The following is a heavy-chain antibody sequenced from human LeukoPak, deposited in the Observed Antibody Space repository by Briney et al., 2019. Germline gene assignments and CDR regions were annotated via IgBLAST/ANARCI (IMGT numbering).Heavy chain of an antibody. D-gene: IGHD4/OR15-4a*01. V-gene: IGHV4-59*12. J-gene: IGHJ4*02. CDR1: GGSISSYY. CDR3: ARAALGALDY. Sequence: PSETLSLTCTVSGGSISSYYWSWIRQPPGKGLEWIGYIYYSGSTNYNPSLKSRVTISVDTSKNQFSLKLSSVTAADTAVYYCARAALGALDYWGQGTLVTVSS. CDR2: IYYSGST.